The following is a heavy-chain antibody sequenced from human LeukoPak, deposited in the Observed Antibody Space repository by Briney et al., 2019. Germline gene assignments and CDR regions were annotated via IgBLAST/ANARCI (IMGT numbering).Heavy chain of an antibody. Sequence: GASVTVSFKSSGYTFTIYYMHWVRQAPGQGREWMGIINPSGGSTSYEQKFQGRVTMTKDTYTSKVYMELSSLRSDDTPVYYCARGRELWFFDIWGQGTMLTVSS. CDR1: GYTFTIYY. V-gene: IGHV1-46*01. CDR3: ARGRELWFFDI. D-gene: IGHD5-18*01. CDR2: INPSGGST. J-gene: IGHJ3*02.